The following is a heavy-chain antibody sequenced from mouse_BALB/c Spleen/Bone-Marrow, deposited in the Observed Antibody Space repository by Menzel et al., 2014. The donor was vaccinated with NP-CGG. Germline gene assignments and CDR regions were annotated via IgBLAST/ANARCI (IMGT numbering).Heavy chain of an antibody. CDR2: ISSGSSPI. D-gene: IGHD4-1*01. CDR1: GFTFSSFG. Sequence: VQLQQSGGGLVQPGGSRKLSCAASGFTFSSFGMHWVRQAPEKGLEWVAYISSGSSPIFYADTVKGRFTISRDNPKNTLFLQMTSLRSEDTAIYYCTRGGNWEDFDYWGQGTTLTASS. J-gene: IGHJ2*01. CDR3: TRGGNWEDFDY. V-gene: IGHV5-17*02.